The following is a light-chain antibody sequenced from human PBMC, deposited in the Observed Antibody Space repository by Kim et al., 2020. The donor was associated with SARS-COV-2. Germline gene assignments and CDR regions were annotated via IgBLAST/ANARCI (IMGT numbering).Light chain of an antibody. CDR2: AAS. CDR3: QQSYTTPPYT. Sequence: SVGDRVTITCRASQAIHNYLNWYQQKPGQAPQLLIYAASNLQSGVPSRFSGSGSGTDFTLTVSSLHPDDFATYYCQQSYTTPPYTFCQGTKVDIK. V-gene: IGKV1-39*01. J-gene: IGKJ2*01. CDR1: QAIHNY.